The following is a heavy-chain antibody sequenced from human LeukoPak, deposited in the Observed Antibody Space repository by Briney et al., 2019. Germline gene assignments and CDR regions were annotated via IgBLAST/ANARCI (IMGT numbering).Heavy chain of an antibody. D-gene: IGHD4-17*01. CDR3: TKDPNGDYVGAFDP. V-gene: IGHV3-23*01. Sequence: LGGSLRLSCAASGFTFSSFAMTWVRQAPGKGLEWVSSITGTHYTTYNTDSVKGRFTISRDNSKNTLYLQMNSLRADDTAVYYCTKDPNGDYVGAFDPWGQGTLVTSPQ. J-gene: IGHJ5*02. CDR2: ITGTHYTT. CDR1: GFTFSSFA.